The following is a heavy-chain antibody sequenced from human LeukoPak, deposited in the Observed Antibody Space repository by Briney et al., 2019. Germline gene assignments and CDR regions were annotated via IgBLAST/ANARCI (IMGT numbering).Heavy chain of an antibody. CDR1: GFTFSSYE. V-gene: IGHV3-48*03. Sequence: GGSLRLSCAASGFTFSSYEMNWVRQAPGKGLEWVSYISSSGSTIYYADSVKGRFTISRDNAKNSLYLQMNSLRAEDTAVYYCAKRPRILTGYNWFDPWGQGTLVTVSS. CDR3: AKRPRILTGYNWFDP. D-gene: IGHD3-9*01. CDR2: ISSSGSTI. J-gene: IGHJ5*02.